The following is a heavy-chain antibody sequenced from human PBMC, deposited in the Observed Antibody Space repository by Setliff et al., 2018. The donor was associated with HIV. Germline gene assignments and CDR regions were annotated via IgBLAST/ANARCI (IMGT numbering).Heavy chain of an antibody. Sequence: ASVKVSCKASGYIFTNYGISWVRQAPGQGLEWMGWITGYNGNTNYAEKFQGRVTMTIDTSTSTAYLELRSLRSDDTAVYYCARVGPESLPYTWDDEADTFDIWGQGTMVAVSS. CDR3: ARVGPESLPYTWDDEADTFDI. CDR2: ITGYNGNT. CDR1: GYIFTNYG. D-gene: IGHD1-1*01. V-gene: IGHV1-18*01. J-gene: IGHJ3*02.